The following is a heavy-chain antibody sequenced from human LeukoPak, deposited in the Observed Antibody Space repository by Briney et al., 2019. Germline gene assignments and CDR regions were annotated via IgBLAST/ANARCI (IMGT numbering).Heavy chain of an antibody. CDR1: GFTFSNYA. V-gene: IGHV3-30*04. CDR2: ISYDGSNK. CDR3: AREETWFSTTWYYFDY. D-gene: IGHD2-2*01. Sequence: PGGSLRLSCAASGFTFSNYAMHWVRQAPGKGPECVALISYDGSNKNYADSVKGRFTISRDNSKNTLFLQMNSLRTEDTAVFYCAREETWFSTTWYYFDYWGQGTLVTVSS. J-gene: IGHJ4*02.